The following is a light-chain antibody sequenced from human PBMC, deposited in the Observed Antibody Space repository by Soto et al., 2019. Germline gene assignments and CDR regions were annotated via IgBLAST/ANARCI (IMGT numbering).Light chain of an antibody. CDR2: DVS. CDR1: SSDVGSHDL. Sequence: QSVLTQPASVSGSPGQSIAISCTGTSSDVGSHDLVSWYQQQSGKVPKLIIYDVSSRPSGVSNRFSGSKSGNTASLTISGLQAEDEAAYYCSSLTSTTTYVFGTGTKVTVL. CDR3: SSLTSTTTYV. J-gene: IGLJ1*01. V-gene: IGLV2-14*02.